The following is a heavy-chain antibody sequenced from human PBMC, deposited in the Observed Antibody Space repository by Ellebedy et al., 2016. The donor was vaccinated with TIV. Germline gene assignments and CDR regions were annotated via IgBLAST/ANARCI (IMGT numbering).Heavy chain of an antibody. CDR3: ARSTQAGYNLYYFDC. D-gene: IGHD5-24*01. J-gene: IGHJ4*02. V-gene: IGHV3-30*03. CDR1: GFTFRNYH. Sequence: GESLKISCSASGFTFRNYHMQWVRQAPGKGLEWVAFTSYDGRNEYYADSVRGRFTISRDNSKNTLYLQMNSLRAEDTALYYCARSTQAGYNLYYFDCWGQGTLVTVSS. CDR2: TSYDGRNE.